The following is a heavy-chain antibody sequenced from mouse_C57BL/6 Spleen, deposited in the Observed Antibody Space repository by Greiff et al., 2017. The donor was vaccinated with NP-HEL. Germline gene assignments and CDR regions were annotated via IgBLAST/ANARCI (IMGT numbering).Heavy chain of an antibody. V-gene: IGHV5-9-1*02. CDR1: GFTFSSYA. CDR2: ISSGGDYI. D-gene: IGHD2-3*01. Sequence: EVMLVESGEGLVKPGGSLKLSCAASGFTFSSYAMSWVRQTPEKRLEWAAYISSGGDYIYYADTVKGRFTISRDNARNTLYLQMSSLKSEDTAMYYCTRGGGLLLMDYWGQGTSVTVSS. J-gene: IGHJ4*01. CDR3: TRGGGLLLMDY.